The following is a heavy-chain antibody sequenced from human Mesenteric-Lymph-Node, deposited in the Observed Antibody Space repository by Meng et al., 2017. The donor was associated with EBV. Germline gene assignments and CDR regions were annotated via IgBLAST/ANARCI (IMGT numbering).Heavy chain of an antibody. CDR1: GGSFSGYY. Sequence: VHPQRVGAGLFKPSVHLSLTCAVYGGSFSGYYWTWIRQSPGKGLEWIGESNQSGSTSYNPSLKSRVTISVDTSQNQFSLKLSSVTAADTAVYYCARGKTVGRSPWFDPWGQGTLVTVSS. J-gene: IGHJ5*02. CDR2: SNQSGST. CDR3: ARGKTVGRSPWFDP. D-gene: IGHD4-11*01. V-gene: IGHV4-34*01.